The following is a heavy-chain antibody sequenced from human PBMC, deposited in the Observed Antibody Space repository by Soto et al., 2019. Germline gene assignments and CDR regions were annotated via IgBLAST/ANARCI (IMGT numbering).Heavy chain of an antibody. D-gene: IGHD3-22*01. CDR2: INHSGST. Sequence: QVQLHQWGAGLLKPSETLSLTCAVSGGSFSFYYWSWIRQPPGKELEWIGEINHSGSTNYNSSLKSRVTISVATSKNQFSLKMSSVTAADTAVYYCATRFYDSSGYYLFYLDSWGQGTLVTVSS. J-gene: IGHJ4*02. CDR1: GGSFSFYY. V-gene: IGHV4-34*01. CDR3: ATRFYDSSGYYLFYLDS.